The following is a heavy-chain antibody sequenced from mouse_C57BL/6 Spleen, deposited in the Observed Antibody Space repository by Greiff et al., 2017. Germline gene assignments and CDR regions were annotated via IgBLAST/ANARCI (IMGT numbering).Heavy chain of an antibody. D-gene: IGHD3-2*02. V-gene: IGHV1-50*01. CDR1: GYTFTSYW. Sequence: QVHVKQPGAELVKPGASVKLSCKASGYTFTSYWMQWVKQRPGQGLEWIGEIDPSDSYTNYNQKFKGKATLTVDTSSSTAYMQLSSLTSEDSAVYYCARGTAQATYYWGQGTTLTVSS. CDR3: ARGTAQATYY. CDR2: IDPSDSYT. J-gene: IGHJ2*01.